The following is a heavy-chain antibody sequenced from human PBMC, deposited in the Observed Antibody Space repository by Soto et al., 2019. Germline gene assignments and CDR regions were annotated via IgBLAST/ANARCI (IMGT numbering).Heavy chain of an antibody. Sequence: QVQLEESGGGLVKPGGSLRLSCAASGFTFSAVYMSWIRQAPNKGLEYISYISSSGTSANYADSVKGRFTISRDNAKNPLYLQMNSLRADDTAVYYCARDRGAVTGQYFDYWGQGALVTVSS. CDR3: ARDRGAVTGQYFDY. V-gene: IGHV3-11*05. D-gene: IGHD6-19*01. J-gene: IGHJ4*02. CDR2: ISSSGTSA. CDR1: GFTFSAVY.